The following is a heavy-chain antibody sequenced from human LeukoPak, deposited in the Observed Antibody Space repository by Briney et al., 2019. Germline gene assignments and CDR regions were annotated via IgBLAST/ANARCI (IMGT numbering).Heavy chain of an antibody. Sequence: GASVKVSCKVSGYTLTELSIHWVRQAPGKGLEWMGGVDHEDGETIYAQKLQGRVTMTEDTSTDIAYMELSSLRSEDTAVYYCATVLLRVRGSYYFDFWGQGTLVTVSS. D-gene: IGHD3-10*01. V-gene: IGHV1-24*01. CDR3: ATVLLRVRGSYYFDF. J-gene: IGHJ4*02. CDR1: GYTLTELS. CDR2: VDHEDGET.